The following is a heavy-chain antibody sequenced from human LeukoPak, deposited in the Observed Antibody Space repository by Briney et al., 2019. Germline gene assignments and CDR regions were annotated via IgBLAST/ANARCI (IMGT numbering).Heavy chain of an antibody. CDR2: ISGSGDII. V-gene: IGHV3-23*01. CDR1: GFTFSSYA. J-gene: IGHJ3*02. CDR3: AKGRVGHIPGYYYGNDAFDI. D-gene: IGHD3-22*01. Sequence: PGGSLRLSCAASGFTFSSYATTWVRQAPGKGLEWSSTISGSGDIIYYAESVKGRFTISRDNPKNTLYLQMNSLRAEDMAVYYCAKGRVGHIPGYYYGNDAFDIWGQGTMVTVSS.